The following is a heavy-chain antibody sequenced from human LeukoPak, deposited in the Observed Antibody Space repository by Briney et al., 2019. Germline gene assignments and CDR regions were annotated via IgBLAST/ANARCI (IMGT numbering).Heavy chain of an antibody. D-gene: IGHD3-22*01. V-gene: IGHV3-21*01. Sequence: PGGSLRLSCAASEFTFSSYSMNWVRQAPGKGLEWVSSISSSSSYIYYADSVKGRFTISRDNAKNSLYLQMNSLRAEDTAVYYCARDDVVLHYDSFEGAFDIWGQGTMVTVSS. CDR3: ARDDVVLHYDSFEGAFDI. J-gene: IGHJ3*02. CDR1: EFTFSSYS. CDR2: ISSSSSYI.